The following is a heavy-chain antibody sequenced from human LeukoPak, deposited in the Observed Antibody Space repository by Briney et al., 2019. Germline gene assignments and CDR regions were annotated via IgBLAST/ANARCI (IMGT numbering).Heavy chain of an antibody. Sequence: SVKVSCKASGFTFTTSTVQWVRQARGQRLEWMGWIVVGTGNTDYAQKFQERVTITRDMPTGAAYMELSSLRSEDTAVYYCAAKPDSFVSFDYWGQGTLVTVSS. CDR2: IVVGTGNT. V-gene: IGHV1-58*01. CDR1: GFTFTTST. J-gene: IGHJ4*02. CDR3: AAKPDSFVSFDY. D-gene: IGHD5-18*01.